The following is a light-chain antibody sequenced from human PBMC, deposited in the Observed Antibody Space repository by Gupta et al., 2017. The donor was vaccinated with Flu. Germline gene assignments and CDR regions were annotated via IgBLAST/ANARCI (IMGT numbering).Light chain of an antibody. CDR3: QQRSNWPPYS. J-gene: IGKJ2*03. CDR2: DAS. CDR1: QSVSSY. V-gene: IGKV3-11*01. Sequence: EIVLTQSPATLSLSPGERATLSCRASQSVSSYLAWYQQKPGQAPRLLIYDASNRATGIPARFSGSGSGTDFTLTISSREQEDFAVYYCQQRSNWPPYSFGQGTXLEIK.